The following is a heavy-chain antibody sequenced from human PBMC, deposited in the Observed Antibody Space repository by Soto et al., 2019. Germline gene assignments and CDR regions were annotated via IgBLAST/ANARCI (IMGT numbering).Heavy chain of an antibody. Sequence: SETLSLTCSVSGGSISSFTYYWSWIRQHPGKGLEWIGYIYYSGSTYYNPSLKSRVTISVDTSKNQFSLKLSSVTAADTAVYYCARGGYDLLDYWGQGTLVTVSS. CDR3: ARGGYDLLDY. D-gene: IGHD5-12*01. CDR2: IYYSGST. J-gene: IGHJ4*02. CDR1: GGSISSFTYY. V-gene: IGHV4-31*03.